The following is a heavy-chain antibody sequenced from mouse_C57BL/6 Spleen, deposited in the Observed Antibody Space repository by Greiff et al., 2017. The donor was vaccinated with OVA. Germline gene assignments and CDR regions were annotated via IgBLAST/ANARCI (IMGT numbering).Heavy chain of an antibody. D-gene: IGHD3-2*02. CDR3: ARSSGYNYAMDY. J-gene: IGHJ4*01. CDR2: IDPSDSET. Sequence: VQLQQPGAELVRPGSSVKLSCKASGYTFTSYWMHWVKQRPIQGLEWIGNIDPSDSETHYNQKFKDKATLTVDKSSSTAYMQLSSLTSEDSAVYYCARSSGYNYAMDYWGQGTSVTVSS. CDR1: GYTFTSYW. V-gene: IGHV1-52*01.